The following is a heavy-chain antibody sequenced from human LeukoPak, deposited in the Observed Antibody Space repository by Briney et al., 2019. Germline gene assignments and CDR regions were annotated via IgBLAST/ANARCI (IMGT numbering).Heavy chain of an antibody. CDR2: IYTSGST. J-gene: IGHJ4*02. CDR3: ARDNAQAMYYYDSGDY. Sequence: SETLSLTCTVSGGSISSGSYYWSWIRQPAGKGLEWIGRIYTSGSTNYNPSLKSRVTISVDTSKNQFSLKLRSVTAAYRAVYYCARDNAQAMYYYDSGDYWGQGTLVTVSS. CDR1: GGSISSGSYY. D-gene: IGHD3-22*01. V-gene: IGHV4-61*02.